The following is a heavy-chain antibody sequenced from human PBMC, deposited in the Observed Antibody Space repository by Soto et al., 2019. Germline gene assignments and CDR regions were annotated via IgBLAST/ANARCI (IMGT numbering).Heavy chain of an antibody. J-gene: IGHJ3*02. CDR1: GGTFSSYA. Sequence: SVKVSCKASGGTFSSYAISWVRQAPGQGLERMGGIIPIFGTANYAQKFQGRVTITADESTSTAYMELSSLRSEDTAVYYCARDRRPCGGDCYDLIDAFDIWGQGTMVTVSS. CDR2: IIPIFGTA. CDR3: ARDRRPCGGDCYDLIDAFDI. D-gene: IGHD2-21*02. V-gene: IGHV1-69*13.